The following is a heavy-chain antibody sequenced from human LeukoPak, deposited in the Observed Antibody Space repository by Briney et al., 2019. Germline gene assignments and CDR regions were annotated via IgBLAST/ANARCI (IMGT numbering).Heavy chain of an antibody. CDR1: GGSISSFY. D-gene: IGHD5/OR15-5a*01. CDR2: ISYSETT. Sequence: PSETLSLTCTVSGGSISSFYWSWIPQPPGKGLEYIGYISYSETTSYNPSLKSRVTISVDTSKNQFSLKLPSVTAAHTAVYYCARDKGLPQAFDIWGQGTMVTVSS. CDR3: ARDKGLPQAFDI. V-gene: IGHV4-59*01. J-gene: IGHJ3*02.